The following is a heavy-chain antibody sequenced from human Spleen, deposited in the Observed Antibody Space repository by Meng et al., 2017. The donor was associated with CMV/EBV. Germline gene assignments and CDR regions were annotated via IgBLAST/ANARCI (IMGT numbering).Heavy chain of an antibody. CDR3: ARGKGDYYGMDV. CDR2: ISYDGSNR. CDR1: GFTFSTYG. J-gene: IGHJ6*02. D-gene: IGHD3-16*01. Sequence: GESLKISCAASGFTFSTYGMHWVRQAPGKGLEWVAVISYDGSNRYYADSVKGRFTISRDNFKNTLYLQMIILRAEDTAVYYCARGKGDYYGMDVWGQGTTVTVS. V-gene: IGHV3-30-3*01.